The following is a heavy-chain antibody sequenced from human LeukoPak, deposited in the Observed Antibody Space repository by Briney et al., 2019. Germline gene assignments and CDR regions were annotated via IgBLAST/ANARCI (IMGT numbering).Heavy chain of an antibody. CDR3: ARVAETGEDFDY. V-gene: IGHV3-53*01. CDR2: IYSGGDST. CDR1: GLTVSSNY. D-gene: IGHD7-27*01. J-gene: IGHJ4*02. Sequence: PGGSLRLSCAASGLTVSSNYMSWVRQAPGKGLEWVSVIYSGGDSTYYADSVKGRFTISRDNSKNTLYLQMNSLRAEDTAVYYCARVAETGEDFDYWGQGTLVTVSS.